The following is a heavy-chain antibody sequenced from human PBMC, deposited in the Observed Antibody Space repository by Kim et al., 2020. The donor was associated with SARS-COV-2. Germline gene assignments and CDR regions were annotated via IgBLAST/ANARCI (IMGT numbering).Heavy chain of an antibody. D-gene: IGHD6-13*01. Sequence: ASVKVSCKASGYTFTSYAMNWVRQAPGQGLEWMGWINTNTGNPTYAQGFTGRFVFSLDTSVSTAYLQISSLKAEDTAVYYCARDGAYSSSWMPHLHPRFYYGMDVWGQGTTVTVSS. CDR2: INTNTGNP. CDR1: GYTFTSYA. CDR3: ARDGAYSSSWMPHLHPRFYYGMDV. J-gene: IGHJ6*02. V-gene: IGHV7-4-1*02.